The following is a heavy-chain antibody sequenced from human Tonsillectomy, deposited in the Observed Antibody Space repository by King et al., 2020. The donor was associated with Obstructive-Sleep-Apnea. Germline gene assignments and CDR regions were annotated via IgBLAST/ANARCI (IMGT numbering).Heavy chain of an antibody. CDR2: LSVDNGDT. D-gene: IGHD6-13*01. V-gene: IGHV1-18*04. J-gene: IGHJ4*02. Sequence: QLVQSGVEVKKPGASVNVSCKASGYTFTSYGITWVRLAPGQGLEWMGGLSVDNGDTKYAQKFHGIVTMTTDTSTNTAYMELRSLRSEETAVYYCARYAYAAVGSTDYFDYWGQGTLVTVSS. CDR1: GYTFTSYG. CDR3: ARYAYAAVGSTDYFDY.